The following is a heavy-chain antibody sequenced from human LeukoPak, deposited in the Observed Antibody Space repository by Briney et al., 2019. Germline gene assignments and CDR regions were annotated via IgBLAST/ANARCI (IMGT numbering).Heavy chain of an antibody. D-gene: IGHD1-1*01. CDR3: AKYKVAVPGAFDH. CDR1: EFTFSSYP. Sequence: GGSLRLSCVGSEFTFSSYPMTWVRQAPGKGLEWVSAISVSGDDTYYADSVKGRLTISRDNSKNTLYLQMNSLRAGDTAVYYCAKYKVAVPGAFDHWGQGTLVTVSS. V-gene: IGHV3-23*01. J-gene: IGHJ5*02. CDR2: ISVSGDDT.